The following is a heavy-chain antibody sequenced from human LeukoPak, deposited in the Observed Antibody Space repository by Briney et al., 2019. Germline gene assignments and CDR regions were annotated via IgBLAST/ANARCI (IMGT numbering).Heavy chain of an antibody. CDR1: GFTFSNYW. V-gene: IGHV3-7*01. J-gene: IGHJ4*02. D-gene: IGHD3-10*01. CDR2: IKQDRSEK. CDR3: ARDSRYYYGSGSYSDY. Sequence: GGSLRLSCAASGFTFSNYWMSWVRQAPGKGLEWVANIKQDRSEKYYVDSVKGRFTISRDNAKNSLYLQMNSLRAEDTAVYYCARDSRYYYGSGSYSDYWGQGTLVTVSS.